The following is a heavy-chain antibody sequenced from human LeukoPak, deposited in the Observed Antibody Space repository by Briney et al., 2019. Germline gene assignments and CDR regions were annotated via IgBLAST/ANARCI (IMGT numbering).Heavy chain of an antibody. CDR2: IIPIFHTA. CDR1: GGTFSSYA. CDR3: AREGAAVYGAVY. D-gene: IGHD6-13*01. V-gene: IGHV1-69*13. Sequence: ASVKVSCKASGGTFSSYAISWVRQAPGQGLEWMGGIIPIFHTADYAQKFQGRVTITADESTSTVYMELSRLRSEDTATYYCAREGAAVYGAVYWGQGTLVTVSS. J-gene: IGHJ4*02.